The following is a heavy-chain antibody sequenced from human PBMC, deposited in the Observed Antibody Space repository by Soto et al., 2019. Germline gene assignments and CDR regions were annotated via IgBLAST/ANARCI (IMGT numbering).Heavy chain of an antibody. D-gene: IGHD3-9*01. CDR1: GFTFSSYW. V-gene: IGHV3-7*01. J-gene: IGHJ6*03. CDR3: ARVDDILTGYSYYYYMDV. Sequence: GGSLRLSCAASGFTFSSYWMSWVRQAPGKGLEWVANIKQDGSEKYYVDSVKGRFTISRDNAKNSLYLQMNSLRAEDTAVYYCARVDDILTGYSYYYYMDVWGKGTTVTVSS. CDR2: IKQDGSEK.